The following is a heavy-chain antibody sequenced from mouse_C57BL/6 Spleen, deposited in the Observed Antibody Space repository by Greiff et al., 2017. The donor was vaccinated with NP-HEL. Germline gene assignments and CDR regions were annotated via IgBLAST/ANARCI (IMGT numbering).Heavy chain of an antibody. CDR1: GYTFTDYY. V-gene: IGHV1-26*01. CDR3: ARSRVAPEYFDY. D-gene: IGHD1-1*02. J-gene: IGHJ2*01. CDR2: INPNNGGT. Sequence: VQLQQSGPELVKPGASVKISCKASGYTFTDYYMNWVKQSHGKSLEWIGDINPNNGGTSYNQKFKGKATLTVDKSSSTAYMELRSLTSEDSAVYYCARSRVAPEYFDYWGQGTTLTVSS.